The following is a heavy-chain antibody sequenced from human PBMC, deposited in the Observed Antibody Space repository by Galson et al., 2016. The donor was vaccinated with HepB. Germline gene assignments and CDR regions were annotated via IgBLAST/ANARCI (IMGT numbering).Heavy chain of an antibody. D-gene: IGHD1-1*01. J-gene: IGHJ5*02. Sequence: SETLSLTCTVSGGSISSFYWSWIRQPPGKGLEWIGYIYYSGSTNYNPSLKSRVTISVDTSKNQFSLKLSSVTAADTAVYYCARTTPPPLHWFDPWGQGTPVIVSS. CDR2: IYYSGST. CDR3: ARTTPPPLHWFDP. CDR1: GGSISSFY. V-gene: IGHV4-59*01.